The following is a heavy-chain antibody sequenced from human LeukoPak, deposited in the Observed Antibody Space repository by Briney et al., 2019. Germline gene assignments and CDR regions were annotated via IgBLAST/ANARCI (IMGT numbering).Heavy chain of an antibody. CDR3: ARPYCSSTSCYYDY. Sequence: ASVKVSCKASGYTFTSYGISWVRQAPGQGLEWMGWISASNGNTNYAQKLQGRVTMTTDTSTSATYMELRSLRSDDTAVYYCARPYCSSTSCYYDYWGQGTLVTVSS. J-gene: IGHJ4*02. CDR1: GYTFTSYG. V-gene: IGHV1-18*01. D-gene: IGHD2-2*01. CDR2: ISASNGNT.